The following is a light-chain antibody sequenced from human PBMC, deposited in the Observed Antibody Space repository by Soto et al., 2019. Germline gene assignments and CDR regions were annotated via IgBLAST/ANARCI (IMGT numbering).Light chain of an antibody. CDR1: QTVSNTY. J-gene: IGKJ4*01. CDR2: GAS. CDR3: PQYGGLPPT. V-gene: IGKV3-20*01. Sequence: EIVLTQFPGALSLSPGERVTLSCRASQTVSNTYLAWYQQKSGQAPKFLIYGASNRATGIPDRFSGSGSGTDFTLTISILEPEDFAVNYCPQYGGLPPTFGGGTKVEIK.